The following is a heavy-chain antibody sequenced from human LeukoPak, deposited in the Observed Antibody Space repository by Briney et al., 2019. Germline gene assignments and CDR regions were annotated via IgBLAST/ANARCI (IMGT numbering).Heavy chain of an antibody. CDR1: GGSFSGYA. D-gene: IGHD3-10*01. V-gene: IGHV4-34*01. J-gene: IGHJ4*02. CDR3: ASDLPYGSGSYYRGGAFDY. Sequence: SETLSLTCAVSGGSFSGYAWSWIRQPPGKGLEWIGEINHPGSANYNPCLTSRVTISVDTSKNQFSLKLSSVTAAHTAVYYCASDLPYGSGSYYRGGAFDYWGQGTLVTVSS. CDR2: INHPGSA.